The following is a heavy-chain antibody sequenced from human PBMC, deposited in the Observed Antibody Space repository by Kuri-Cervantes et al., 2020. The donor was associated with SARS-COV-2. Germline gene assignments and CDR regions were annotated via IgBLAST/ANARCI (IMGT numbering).Heavy chain of an antibody. J-gene: IGHJ4*02. D-gene: IGHD2-21*01. Sequence: PGKGLEWVAVISNDGSKKHYADSVKGRFAISRDNSKNTLYLQMNSLRVEDTAMYYCARDRVGVQDYWGQGTLVTVSS. V-gene: IGHV3-30*09. CDR3: ARDRVGVQDY. CDR2: ISNDGSKK.